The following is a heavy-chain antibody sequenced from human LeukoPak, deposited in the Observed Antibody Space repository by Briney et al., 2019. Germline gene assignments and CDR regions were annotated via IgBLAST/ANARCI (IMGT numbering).Heavy chain of an antibody. CDR1: GFTFSSYW. J-gene: IGHJ3*02. CDR2: INSDGSST. D-gene: IGHD6-13*01. CDR3: AKPPLAAAGTNAFDI. V-gene: IGHV3-74*01. Sequence: PGGSLRLSCAASGFTFSSYWMHWVRQAPGKGLVWVSRINSDGSSTSYANSVKGRFTISRDNAKNTLYLQMNSLRAEDTAVYYCAKPPLAAAGTNAFDIWGQGTMVTVSS.